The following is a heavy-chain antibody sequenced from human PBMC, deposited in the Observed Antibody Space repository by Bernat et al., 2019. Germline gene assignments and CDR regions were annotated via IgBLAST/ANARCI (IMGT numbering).Heavy chain of an antibody. CDR3: ARDGAVVTPYYYYGMDV. D-gene: IGHD4-23*01. J-gene: IGHJ6*02. CDR1: GGSFSGYY. V-gene: IGHV4-34*01. CDR2: IYYSGST. Sequence: QVQLDQWGAGLLKPSETLSLTCAVYGGSFSGYYWTWIRQPPGKGLEWIGYIYYSGSTYYNPSLKSRVTISVDTSKNQFSLKLSSVTAADTAVYYCARDGAVVTPYYYYGMDVWGQGTTVTVSS.